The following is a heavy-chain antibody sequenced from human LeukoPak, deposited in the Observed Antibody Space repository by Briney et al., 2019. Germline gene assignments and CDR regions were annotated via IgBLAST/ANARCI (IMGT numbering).Heavy chain of an antibody. Sequence: GGSLGLSCAASGFTFSTYGMHWVRQAPGEGLEWVAIISYDGNDKDYADSVRGRFTISRDNSKNTLYLQMNSLRGEDTAVYYCAKSTAPAGYYLDYWGQGILVTVSS. CDR1: GFTFSTYG. J-gene: IGHJ4*02. D-gene: IGHD2-2*01. CDR2: ISYDGNDK. CDR3: AKSTAPAGYYLDY. V-gene: IGHV3-30*18.